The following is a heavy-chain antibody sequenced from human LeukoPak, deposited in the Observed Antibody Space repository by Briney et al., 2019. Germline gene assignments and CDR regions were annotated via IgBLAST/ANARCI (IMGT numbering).Heavy chain of an antibody. Sequence: SETLSLTCTVSGASMNSYYWSWIRQPPGKGLEWIGFIYYSGSTNYNPSLKSGVTISVDTSKNQFSLKLSSVTAVDTAVYYCARGLITREGIAVAGAFDIWGQGTMVTVSS. J-gene: IGHJ3*02. CDR1: GASMNSYY. D-gene: IGHD6-19*01. CDR3: ARGLITREGIAVAGAFDI. V-gene: IGHV4-59*01. CDR2: IYYSGST.